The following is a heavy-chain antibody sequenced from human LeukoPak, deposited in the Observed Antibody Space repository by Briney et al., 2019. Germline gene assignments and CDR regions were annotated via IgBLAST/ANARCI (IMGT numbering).Heavy chain of an antibody. V-gene: IGHV3-23*01. CDR2: ISGSGGST. D-gene: IGHD3-9*01. J-gene: IGHJ4*02. CDR1: GFTFSSCA. Sequence: QAGGSLRLSCAASGFTFSSCAMSWVRQAPGKGLEWVSAISGSGGSTYYADSVKGRFTISRDNSKNTLYLQMNSLRAEDTAVYYCARVNVLRYFDWLLNFDYWGQRSLVTVSS. CDR3: ARVNVLRYFDWLLNFDY.